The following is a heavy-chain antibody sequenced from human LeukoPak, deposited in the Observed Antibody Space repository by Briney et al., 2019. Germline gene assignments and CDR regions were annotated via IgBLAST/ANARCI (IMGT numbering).Heavy chain of an antibody. CDR2: ISPSSSDI. Sequence: PGGSLRLSCAASGFTFRSYSMNWVRQAPGKGLEWVSSISPSSSDIYYADSVKGRFTISRDSAKTSLYLQMNSLRAEDTAVYYCARARWGDEFDYWGRGTLVTVSS. J-gene: IGHJ4*02. CDR3: ARARWGDEFDY. V-gene: IGHV3-21*01. CDR1: GFTFRSYS. D-gene: IGHD3-10*01.